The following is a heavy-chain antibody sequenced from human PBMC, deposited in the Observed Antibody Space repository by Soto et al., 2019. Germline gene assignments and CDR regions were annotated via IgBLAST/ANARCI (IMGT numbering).Heavy chain of an antibody. D-gene: IGHD3-9*01. J-gene: IGHJ6*02. Sequence: VASVKVSCKASGYTFTSYGISWVRQAPGQGLEWMGGIIPIFGTANYAQKFQGRVTITADESTSTAYMELSSLRSEDTAVYYCASFLRYFDWLVTLPFAGHPMDVWGQGTTVTVSS. CDR3: ASFLRYFDWLVTLPFAGHPMDV. CDR1: GYTFTSYG. CDR2: IIPIFGTA. V-gene: IGHV1-69*13.